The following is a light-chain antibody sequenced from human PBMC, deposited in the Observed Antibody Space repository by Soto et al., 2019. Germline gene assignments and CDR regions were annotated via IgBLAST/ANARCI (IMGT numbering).Light chain of an antibody. J-gene: IGKJ4*01. V-gene: IGKV1-27*01. CDR3: QKYNSAPRT. Sequence: DVQMTQSPSSLSASVGDRVTITCRASQDISNYLAWYQQKPGKVPKLLIYAASTLQSGVPSRFRGSGSGTDFTLNISSLQPEDVATYYCQKYNSAPRTFGGGTKVEIK. CDR1: QDISNY. CDR2: AAS.